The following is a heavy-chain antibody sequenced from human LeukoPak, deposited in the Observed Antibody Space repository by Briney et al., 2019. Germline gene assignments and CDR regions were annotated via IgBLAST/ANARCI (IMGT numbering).Heavy chain of an antibody. CDR3: ARKGTYYYDSSGYYCDY. CDR2: INPNSGGT. J-gene: IGHJ4*02. Sequence: ASVKVSCKASGYTFTGYYMHWVRQAPGQGLEWMGWINPNSGGTNYAQKFQGRVTMTRDTSISTAYMELSRLRSDDTAVYYCARKGTYYYDSSGYYCDYWGQGTLVIVSS. CDR1: GYTFTGYY. V-gene: IGHV1-2*02. D-gene: IGHD3-22*01.